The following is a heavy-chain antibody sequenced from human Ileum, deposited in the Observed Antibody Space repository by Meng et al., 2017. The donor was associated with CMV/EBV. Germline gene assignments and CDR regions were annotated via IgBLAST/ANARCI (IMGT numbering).Heavy chain of an antibody. V-gene: IGHV3-15*07. CDR1: DFPFPCAW. D-gene: IGHD3-16*01. J-gene: IGHJ4*02. Sequence: LGLSWSASDFPFPCAWMTLVRQAPGEGPGLVGRIKKKTDGGTTDYAAPVKGRFTISRDDSENRVYLQMNGLKMEDAAVYYCTSDSLRYWGRGTLVTVSS. CDR3: TSDSLRY. CDR2: IKKKTDGGTT.